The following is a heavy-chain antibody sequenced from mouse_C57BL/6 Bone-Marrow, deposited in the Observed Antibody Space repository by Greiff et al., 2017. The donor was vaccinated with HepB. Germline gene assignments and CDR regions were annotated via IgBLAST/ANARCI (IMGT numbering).Heavy chain of an antibody. CDR2: INPSSGYT. CDR1: GYTFTSYT. Sequence: VKLMESGAELARPGASVKMSCKASGYTFTSYTMHWVKQRPGQGLEWIGYINPSSGYTKYNQKFKDKATLTADKSSSTAYMQLSSLTSEDSAVYYCAREEGLYYDYVVFDYWGQGTTLTVSS. J-gene: IGHJ2*01. CDR3: AREEGLYYDYVVFDY. D-gene: IGHD2-4*01. V-gene: IGHV1-4*01.